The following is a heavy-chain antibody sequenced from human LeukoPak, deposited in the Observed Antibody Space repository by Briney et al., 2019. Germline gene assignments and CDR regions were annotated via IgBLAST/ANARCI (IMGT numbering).Heavy chain of an antibody. J-gene: IGHJ6*02. Sequence: GSLRLSCAASGFTVSTNYMSWVRQAPGKGLEWIGYIYYSGGTNYNPSLKSRVTISVDSSKNQFSLKLSSVTAADTAVYYCAREAHHTIFGVFYYGMDVWGQGTTVTVSS. V-gene: IGHV4-59*02. CDR2: IYYSGGT. CDR1: GFTVSTNY. D-gene: IGHD3-3*01. CDR3: AREAHHTIFGVFYYGMDV.